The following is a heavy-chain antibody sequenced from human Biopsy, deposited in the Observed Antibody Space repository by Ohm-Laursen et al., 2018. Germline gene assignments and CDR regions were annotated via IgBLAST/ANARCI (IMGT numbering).Heavy chain of an antibody. CDR2: VSGYNGNT. V-gene: IGHV1-18*01. CDR1: GYAFDTDG. J-gene: IGHJ4*02. D-gene: IGHD6-19*01. CDR3: AKGGLSGGPLAY. Sequence: GASVKVSCNTSGYAFDTDGITWVRQAPGQGLEWMGWVSGYNGNTNYAQKLQGRVTMTIDTSTSTVYMELRSLRSDDTAVYFCAKGGLSGGPLAYWGQGTLVTVSS.